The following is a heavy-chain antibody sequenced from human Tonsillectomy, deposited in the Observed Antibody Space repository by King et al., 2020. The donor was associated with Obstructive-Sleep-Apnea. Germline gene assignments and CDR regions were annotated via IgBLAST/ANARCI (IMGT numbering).Heavy chain of an antibody. V-gene: IGHV3-23*04. Sequence: VQLVESGGGLVQPGVSLRLSCAASGVTFSNYSLSWVLQAPGKGLEWVATISGSGGSTYYSDSVKGRFTISGDNSKNTLYLLMNSLRTEDTAIYYCASTTGYYDSRGYYTEFAFDIWGQGTMVTVSS. D-gene: IGHD3-22*01. CDR3: ASTTGYYDSRGYYTEFAFDI. CDR2: ISGSGGST. J-gene: IGHJ3*02. CDR1: GVTFSNYS.